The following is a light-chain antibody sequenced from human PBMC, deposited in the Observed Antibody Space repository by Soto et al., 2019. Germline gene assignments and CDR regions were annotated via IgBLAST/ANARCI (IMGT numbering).Light chain of an antibody. CDR3: CSYAGSYTV. CDR1: SSDVGGYNY. J-gene: IGLJ3*02. Sequence: QSALTQPRSVSGSPGQSVTISCTGTSSDVGGYNYVSWYQQHPGKAPKLMIYDVSKRPSGVPDRFSGSKSGNTASLTISGPQAEYEADYYCCSYAGSYTVFGGGTKVTVL. V-gene: IGLV2-11*01. CDR2: DVS.